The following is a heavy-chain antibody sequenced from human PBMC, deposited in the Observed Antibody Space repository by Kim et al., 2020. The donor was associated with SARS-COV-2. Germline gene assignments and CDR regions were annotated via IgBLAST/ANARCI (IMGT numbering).Heavy chain of an antibody. V-gene: IGHV3-23*01. CDR2: ISGDDASR. CDR3: ARPIYYYDY. D-gene: IGHD3-3*02. Sequence: GGSLRLSCVGSGFPFSAYAMTWVRQAPGKGLEWVASISGDDASRYYADSVRGRFIISRDDSKNTLYLQMDNLGVDDTAVYYCARPIYYYDYWGLGTRVTVSS. CDR1: GFPFSAYA. J-gene: IGHJ4*02.